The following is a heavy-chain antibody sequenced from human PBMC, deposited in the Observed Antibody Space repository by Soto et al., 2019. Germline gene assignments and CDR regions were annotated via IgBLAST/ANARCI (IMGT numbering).Heavy chain of an antibody. CDR3: ARDDEVGSYCDLGG. CDR2: ILPVGKNK. Sequence: QVQLVESGGGVVQPGRSVKLSCAASGCTFSSYIIHWVRQAPGKGLGWVAIILPVGKNKYYADSLKGRFTISRDNSKNTLYLQMNSLRTEDAAIYYCARDDEVGSYCDLGGWGQGTLVTVSS. CDR1: GCTFSSYI. J-gene: IGHJ4*02. D-gene: IGHD3-10*01. V-gene: IGHV3-30*04.